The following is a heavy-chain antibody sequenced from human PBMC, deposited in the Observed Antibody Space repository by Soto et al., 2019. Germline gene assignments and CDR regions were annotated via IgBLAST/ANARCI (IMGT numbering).Heavy chain of an antibody. V-gene: IGHV1-2*04. CDR2: INPKSGGT. J-gene: IGHJ6*02. D-gene: IGHD2-8*01. Sequence: SVKVSCKASGYSFTDYHIHWVRQAPGQGLEWLGRINPKSGGTSTAQKFQGWVTMTTDTSISTASMELTRLTSDETAIYYCASVDSTDCANGACSLFYDHAMDVWG. CDR1: GYSFTDYH. CDR3: ASVDSTDCANGACSLFYDHAMDV.